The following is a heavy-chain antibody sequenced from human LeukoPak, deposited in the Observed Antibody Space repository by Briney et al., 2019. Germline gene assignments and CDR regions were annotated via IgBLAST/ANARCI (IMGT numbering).Heavy chain of an antibody. J-gene: IGHJ4*02. CDR3: ARGVRGYSQGSRFDY. D-gene: IGHD5-18*01. CDR1: GFTFNDHY. Sequence: PGGSLRLSCAASGFTFNDHYMSWIRQAPGKGLEWLSYISRSDNTIYYAGSVRGGFTISRDNAKSSLYLQMNSLRDEDTAVYYCARGVRGYSQGSRFDYWGQGTLVTVSS. CDR2: ISRSDNTI. V-gene: IGHV3-11*04.